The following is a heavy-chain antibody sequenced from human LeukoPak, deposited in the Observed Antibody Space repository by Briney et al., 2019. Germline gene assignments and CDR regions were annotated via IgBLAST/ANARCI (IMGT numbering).Heavy chain of an antibody. CDR2: ISSSSSFI. CDR1: GFTFSNCS. V-gene: IGHV3-21*01. Sequence: KTGGSLRLSCAASGFTFSNCSMNWVRQAPGKGLEWVSSISSSSSFIYYADSVKGRFTISRDKAKNSLYLQMNSLRAEDAAVYYCAKGGRTTAELIDYWGQGTLVTVSS. J-gene: IGHJ4*02. CDR3: AKGGRTTAELIDY. D-gene: IGHD4-17*01.